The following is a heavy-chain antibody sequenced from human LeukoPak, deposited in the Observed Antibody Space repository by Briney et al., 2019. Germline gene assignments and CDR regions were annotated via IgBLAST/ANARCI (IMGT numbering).Heavy chain of an antibody. J-gene: IGHJ6*02. CDR1: GFTFSRYA. CDR3: ARGRGSYSYYYGMDV. D-gene: IGHD1-26*01. Sequence: GGSLRLSCAASGFTFSRYAMHWVRQAPGKGLEWVAVISYDGSNKYYADSVKGRFTISRDNSKNTLYLQMSSLRAEDTAVYYCARGRGSYSYYYGMDVWGQGTTVTVSS. V-gene: IGHV3-30*04. CDR2: ISYDGSNK.